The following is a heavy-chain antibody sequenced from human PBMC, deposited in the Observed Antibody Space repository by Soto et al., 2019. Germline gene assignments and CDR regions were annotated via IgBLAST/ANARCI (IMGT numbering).Heavy chain of an antibody. Sequence: QVQLVQSGAEVRKPGSSVKVSCKASGGTFSNSAITWVRQAPGQGLERVGGIIPIFGSTNYAQKFQGRVTITADESTSTAYMELSSLTSEETAVYYCARDGDLRSDFWSGPLGGGWFDPWGQGTLVTGSS. CDR1: GGTFSNSA. CDR3: ARDGDLRSDFWSGPLGGGWFDP. CDR2: IIPIFGST. J-gene: IGHJ5*02. V-gene: IGHV1-69*12. D-gene: IGHD3-3*01.